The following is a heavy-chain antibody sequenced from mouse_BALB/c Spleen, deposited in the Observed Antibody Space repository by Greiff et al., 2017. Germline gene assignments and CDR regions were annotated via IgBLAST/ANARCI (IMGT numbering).Heavy chain of an antibody. Sequence: EVQVVESGGGLVQPGGSLRLSCATSGFTFTDYYMSWVRQPPGKALEWLGFIRNKANGYTTEYSASVKGRFTISRDNSQSILYLQMNTLRAEDSATYYCARDDYSFAYWGQGTLVTVSA. CDR3: ARDDYSFAY. D-gene: IGHD1-1*01. CDR1: GFTFTDYY. J-gene: IGHJ3*01. V-gene: IGHV7-3*02. CDR2: IRNKANGYTT.